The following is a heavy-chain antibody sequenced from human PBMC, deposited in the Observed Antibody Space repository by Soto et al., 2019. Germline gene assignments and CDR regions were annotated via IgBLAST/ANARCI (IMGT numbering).Heavy chain of an antibody. Sequence: GASVKVSCKASGFTFTSSAVHWVRQARGQRLEWIGWIVVGSGNTNYAQKFQERVTITRDMSTSTAYMELSSLRSEDTAVYYCAADSAAGGGYGMDVWGQGTTVTVYS. D-gene: IGHD6-13*01. CDR2: IVVGSGNT. CDR1: GFTFTSSA. J-gene: IGHJ6*02. V-gene: IGHV1-58*01. CDR3: AADSAAGGGYGMDV.